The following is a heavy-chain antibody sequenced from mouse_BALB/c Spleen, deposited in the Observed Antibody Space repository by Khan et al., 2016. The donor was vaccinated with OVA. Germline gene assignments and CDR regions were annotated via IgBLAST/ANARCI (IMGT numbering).Heavy chain of an antibody. CDR3: ARSGYGSFAY. Sequence: VQLQQSGPELVKPGASVRISCKTSGYTFTDFNLDWVKQSHGKSLEWIGYIFPNNGGTGYNQKFKTKATLTVDSSSSTAYMELRSLTSEDSAVYYCARSGYGSFAYWGPGTLVTVSA. CDR1: GYTFTDFN. D-gene: IGHD1-2*01. CDR2: IFPNNGGT. J-gene: IGHJ3*01. V-gene: IGHV1S29*02.